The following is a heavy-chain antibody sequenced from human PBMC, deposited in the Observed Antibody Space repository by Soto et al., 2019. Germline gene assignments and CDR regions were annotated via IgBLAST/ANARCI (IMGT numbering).Heavy chain of an antibody. Sequence: QVQFQESAPGLVKPWETRSLTSPFSGGSFTNNNSSWSRQPPGKELEWFGYINTDGYSPDNFSLKRRVTLSMDASKTQFSLMLESVTATDTAVYYCARHGFGPLHGLVDVWGPGTTVIVSS. CDR3: ARHGFGPLHGLVDV. J-gene: IGHJ6*02. CDR1: GGSFTNNN. CDR2: INTDGYS. V-gene: IGHV4-4*09. D-gene: IGHD3-10*01.